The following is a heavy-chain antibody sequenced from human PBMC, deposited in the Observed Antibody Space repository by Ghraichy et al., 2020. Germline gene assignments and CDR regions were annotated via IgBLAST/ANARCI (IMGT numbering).Heavy chain of an antibody. CDR2: INPNRGGT. V-gene: IGHV1-2*02. J-gene: IGHJ5*02. CDR3: AREGGDWLLQIHNWLDP. CDR1: GYTFTGYY. Sequence: ASVKVSCKASGYTFTGYYMPWVQQAPGQRLERMGWINPNRGGTNYAQKFQGRVNMTRDTSISTAHMELRRLRSDDTAVNYCAREGGDWLLQIHNWLDPWCQATLVSVPS. D-gene: IGHD3/OR15-3a*01.